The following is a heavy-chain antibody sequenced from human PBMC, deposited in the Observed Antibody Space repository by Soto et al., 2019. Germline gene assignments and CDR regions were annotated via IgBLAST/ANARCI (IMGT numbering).Heavy chain of an antibody. CDR3: ARLLVVAATPGNY. CDR1: GYTYPGYY. J-gene: IGHJ4*02. CDR2: INPNSGGT. D-gene: IGHD2-15*01. V-gene: IGHV1-2*02. Sequence: ASVQVSCQASGYTYPGYYMHWLRQAPGQGLGWMGWINPNSGGTNYAQKFQGRVTMTRDTSISTAYMELSRLRSDDTAMYYCARLLVVAATPGNYWGQGTLVTVSS.